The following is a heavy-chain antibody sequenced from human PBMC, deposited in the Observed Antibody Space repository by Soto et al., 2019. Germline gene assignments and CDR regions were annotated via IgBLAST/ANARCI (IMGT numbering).Heavy chain of an antibody. J-gene: IGHJ4*02. CDR2: INHSGST. D-gene: IGHD3-22*01. CDR3: AKIPDSSGYYFDY. V-gene: IGHV4-34*01. CDR1: GGSFSGYY. Sequence: SSETLSLTCAVYGGSFSGYYWSWIRQPPGKGLEWIGEINHSGSTNYNPSLKSRVTISVDTSKNQFSLKLSSVTAADTAVYYCAKIPDSSGYYFDYWGQGTLVTVSS.